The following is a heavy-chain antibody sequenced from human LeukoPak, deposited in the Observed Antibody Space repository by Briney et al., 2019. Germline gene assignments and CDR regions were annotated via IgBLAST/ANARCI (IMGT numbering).Heavy chain of an antibody. D-gene: IGHD3-22*01. CDR3: ARDPRITMIIEENWFDP. Sequence: GASVKVSCKASGYTFTSYGISWVRQAPGQGLEWMGWINPNSGGTNYAQKFQGRVTMTRDTSISTAYMELSRLRSDDTAVYYCARDPRITMIIEENWFDPWGQGTLVTVSS. V-gene: IGHV1-2*02. CDR2: INPNSGGT. CDR1: GYTFTSYG. J-gene: IGHJ5*02.